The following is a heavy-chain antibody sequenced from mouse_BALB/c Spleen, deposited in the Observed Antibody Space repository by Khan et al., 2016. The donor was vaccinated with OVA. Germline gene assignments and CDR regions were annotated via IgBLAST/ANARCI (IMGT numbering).Heavy chain of an antibody. V-gene: IGHV1S132*01. D-gene: IGHD3-2*02. CDR2: IYPGTDNT. J-gene: IGHJ2*01. Sequence: QVHVKQSGAELVRPGASVRLSCKTSGYIFTSYWIHWVKQRSGQGLEWIGRIYPGTDNTYYNENLKDKATLTADTSSSTAYMQLSSLKSEDSAVYFCAREEALYYFDYWGQGTTLTVSS. CDR1: GYIFTSYW. CDR3: AREEALYYFDY.